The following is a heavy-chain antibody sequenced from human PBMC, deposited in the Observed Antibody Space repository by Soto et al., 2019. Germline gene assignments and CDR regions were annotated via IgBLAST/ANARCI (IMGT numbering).Heavy chain of an antibody. J-gene: IGHJ6*02. Sequence: PGESLKISCKGSGYSFTSYWIGWVRQMPGKGLEWMGIIYPGDSDTRYSPSFQGQVTISADKSISTAYLQWSSLKASDTAMYYCARTNYDFWSGRYNGMDVWSQGTTVTVSS. CDR1: GYSFTSYW. V-gene: IGHV5-51*01. CDR3: ARTNYDFWSGRYNGMDV. D-gene: IGHD3-3*01. CDR2: IYPGDSDT.